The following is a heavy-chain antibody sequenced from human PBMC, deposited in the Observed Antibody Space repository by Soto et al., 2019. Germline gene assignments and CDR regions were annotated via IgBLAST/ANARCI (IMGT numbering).Heavy chain of an antibody. Sequence: QVQLVESGGGVVQPGRSLRLSCAASGFTFSSYGMHWVRQAPGKGLEWVAVIWYDGSNKYYADSVKGRFTISRANSKNTLYLQMNSLRAEDTAVYYCARVGPPRIAVAGNWFDPWGQGTLVTVSS. CDR3: ARVGPPRIAVAGNWFDP. CDR1: GFTFSSYG. J-gene: IGHJ5*02. CDR2: IWYDGSNK. V-gene: IGHV3-33*01. D-gene: IGHD6-19*01.